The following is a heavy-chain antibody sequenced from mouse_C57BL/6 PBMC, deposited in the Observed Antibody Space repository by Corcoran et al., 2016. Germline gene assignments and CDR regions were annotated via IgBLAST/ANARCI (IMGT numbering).Heavy chain of an antibody. CDR2: INTYSGVP. Sequence: QNQLVQAGPELKKPGETVKISCKASGYTFTTYGMSWVKQAPGKGLKWMGWINTYSGVPTYADDFKGRFAFSLETSASTAYLQINNLKNEDTATYFCARGYYGSTFWYFDVWGTGTTVTVSS. J-gene: IGHJ1*03. D-gene: IGHD1-1*01. V-gene: IGHV9-3*01. CDR1: GYTFTTYG. CDR3: ARGYYGSTFWYFDV.